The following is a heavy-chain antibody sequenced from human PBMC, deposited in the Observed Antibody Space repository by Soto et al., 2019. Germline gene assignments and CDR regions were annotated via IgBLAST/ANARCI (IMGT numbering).Heavy chain of an antibody. Sequence: QVQLVQSGAEVKKPGSSVKVSCKASGGTFSSYAISWVRQAPGQGLEWMGGIIPIFGTANYAQKFQGRVTITADKSTSTAYRELSSLRSEYTAVYYCARHVPAAGYYYGMDVWGQGTTVTVSS. D-gene: IGHD2-2*01. CDR1: GGTFSSYA. V-gene: IGHV1-69*14. CDR3: ARHVPAAGYYYGMDV. J-gene: IGHJ6*02. CDR2: IIPIFGTA.